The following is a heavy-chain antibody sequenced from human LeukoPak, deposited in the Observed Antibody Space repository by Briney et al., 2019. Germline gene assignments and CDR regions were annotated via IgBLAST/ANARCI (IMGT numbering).Heavy chain of an antibody. Sequence: ASVKVCCTASGYTFTGYDIHSVRQAPGQGLEWRGWINPNIGGTNYATKFQGRVTMTRDTSISTAYMELSRLRSDDTAVYYCARGILYSSGWYDYWGQGTLVTVSS. J-gene: IGHJ4*02. CDR1: GYTFTGYD. D-gene: IGHD6-19*01. CDR2: INPNIGGT. CDR3: ARGILYSSGWYDY. V-gene: IGHV1-2*02.